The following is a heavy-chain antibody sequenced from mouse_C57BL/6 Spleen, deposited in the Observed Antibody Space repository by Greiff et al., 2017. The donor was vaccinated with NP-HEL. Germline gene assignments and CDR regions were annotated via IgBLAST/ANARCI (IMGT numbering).Heavy chain of an antibody. CDR1: GYTFTSYW. Sequence: QQSCKASGYTFTSYWMQWVKQRPGQGLEWIGEIDPSDSYTNYNQKFKGKATLTVDTSSSTAYMQLSSLTSEDSAVYYCARSEGSGDWFAYWGQGTLVTVSA. V-gene: IGHV1-50*01. CDR3: ARSEGSGDWFAY. CDR2: IDPSDSYT. J-gene: IGHJ3*01.